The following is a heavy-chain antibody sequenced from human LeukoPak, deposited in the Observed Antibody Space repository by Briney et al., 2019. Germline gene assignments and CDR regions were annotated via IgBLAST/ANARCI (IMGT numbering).Heavy chain of an antibody. CDR3: AKFGRGSYQFDY. V-gene: IGHV3-30*18. D-gene: IGHD1-26*01. CDR1: GFTFSSYG. J-gene: IGHJ4*02. Sequence: PGGSLRLSCAASGFTFSSYGMHWVRQAPGKGLEWVAVISYDGSNKYYADSVKGRFTISRDNSKNTLYLQMNSLRAEDTAVYYCAKFGRGSYQFDYWGQGTLVTVSS. CDR2: ISYDGSNK.